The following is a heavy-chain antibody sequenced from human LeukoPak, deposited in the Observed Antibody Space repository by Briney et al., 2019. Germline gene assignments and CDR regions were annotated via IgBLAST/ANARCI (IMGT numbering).Heavy chain of an antibody. CDR1: GFTFSRYW. V-gene: IGHV3-74*01. J-gene: IGHJ4*02. Sequence: GGSLRLSCAASGFTFSRYWMHWVRQAPGEGLVWVSRIDEHGTTIDYADSVRDRFTISRDNAKNTLYLHMNRLRAEDTAMYYCARDVGGAGSHGGQGSLVTLSS. CDR2: IDEHGTTI. CDR3: ARDVGGAGSH. D-gene: IGHD3-10*01.